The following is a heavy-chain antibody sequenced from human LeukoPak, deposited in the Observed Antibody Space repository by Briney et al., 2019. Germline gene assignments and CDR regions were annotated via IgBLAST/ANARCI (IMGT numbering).Heavy chain of an antibody. CDR1: GYSISSGYY. CDR3: AKHKRYCSSTSCYTFDY. Sequence: SETLSLTCAVSGYSISSGYYWAWIRQPPGKGLEWIGSIYHSGSTYYNPSLKSRVTISVDTSKNQFSLKLSSVTAADTAGYYCAKHKRYCSSTSCYTFDYWGQGTLVTVSS. D-gene: IGHD2-2*02. V-gene: IGHV4-38-2*01. J-gene: IGHJ4*02. CDR2: IYHSGST.